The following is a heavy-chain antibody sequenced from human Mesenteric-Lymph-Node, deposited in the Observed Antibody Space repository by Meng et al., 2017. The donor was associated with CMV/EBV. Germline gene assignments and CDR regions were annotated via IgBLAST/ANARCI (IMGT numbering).Heavy chain of an antibody. D-gene: IGHD1-1*01. J-gene: IGHJ4*02. CDR1: GFTFSAYA. CDR3: AKGLTTSDY. V-gene: IGHV3-23*03. Sequence: GESLKISCAASGFTFSAYAMRWARQAPGKGLEWVSIIYGPDSKTYYADSVKGRFTMSRGNSKNMLYLQMNSLRVEDTAIYYCAKGLTTSDYWGQGTLVTVSS. CDR2: IYGPDSKT.